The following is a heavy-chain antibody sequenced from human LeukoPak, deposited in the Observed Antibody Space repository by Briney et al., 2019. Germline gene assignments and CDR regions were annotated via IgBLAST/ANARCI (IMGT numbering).Heavy chain of an antibody. CDR2: INSDGSST. D-gene: IGHD6-13*01. V-gene: IGHV3-74*01. CDR1: GFTFSNYW. Sequence: PGGSLRLSCAASGFTFSNYWMSWVRQAPGKGLVWVSRINSDGSSTSYADSVKGRFTISRDNAKNTLYLQMNSLRAEDTAVYYCARDLYSSSWWGLGYWGQGTLVTVSS. J-gene: IGHJ4*02. CDR3: ARDLYSSSWWGLGY.